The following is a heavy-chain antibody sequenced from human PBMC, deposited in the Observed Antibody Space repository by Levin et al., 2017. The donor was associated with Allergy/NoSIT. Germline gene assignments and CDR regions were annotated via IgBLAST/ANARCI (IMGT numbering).Heavy chain of an antibody. CDR2: ISGSGDST. CDR1: GFTFSSYA. J-gene: IGHJ4*02. V-gene: IGHV3-23*01. Sequence: GGSLRLSCAVSGFTFSSYAMSWVRRAPGKGLEWVSSISGSGDSTYHADSVKGRFTISRDNSKNTLYLQMNSLRVEDTAVYYCAKWSGLDFWGQGTLVTVSS. D-gene: IGHD1-26*01. CDR3: AKWSGLDF.